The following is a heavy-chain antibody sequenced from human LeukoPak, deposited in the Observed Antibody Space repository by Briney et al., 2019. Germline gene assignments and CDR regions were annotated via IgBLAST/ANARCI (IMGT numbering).Heavy chain of an antibody. V-gene: IGHV1-3*01. CDR3: ARNMITFGGVIVGGMDV. CDR2: FNSDKGNT. CDR1: GYTFTNYA. Sequence: ASVKVSCKASGYTFTNYAIHWVRQAPGQRLEWMGWFNSDKGNTEYSQKFQGRVTITRDTSASTAYMELSSLRSEDTAVYYCARNMITFGGVIVGGMDVWGQGTTVTVSS. J-gene: IGHJ6*02. D-gene: IGHD3-16*02.